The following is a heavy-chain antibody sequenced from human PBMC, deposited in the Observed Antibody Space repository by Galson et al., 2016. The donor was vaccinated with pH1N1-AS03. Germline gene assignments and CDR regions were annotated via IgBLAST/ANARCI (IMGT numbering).Heavy chain of an antibody. Sequence: LRLSCAASGFTFRNYAMSWVRQAPGKGLEWVSTVSDSGDRTYYANSVKGLFTISRDNSKNTLYLQMNTLTAEDTAMYYCANGISDTWNPFDIWGQGTMVTVSS. D-gene: IGHD1-1*01. V-gene: IGHV3-23*01. CDR3: ANGISDTWNPFDI. J-gene: IGHJ3*02. CDR2: VSDSGDRT. CDR1: GFTFRNYA.